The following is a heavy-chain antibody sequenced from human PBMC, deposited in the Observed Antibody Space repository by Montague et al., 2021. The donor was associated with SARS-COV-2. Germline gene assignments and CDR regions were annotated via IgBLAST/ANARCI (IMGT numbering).Heavy chain of an antibody. CDR3: ARDLGNSYDCWSTSYGIDV. J-gene: IGHJ6*02. Sequence: TLSLTCTVSGGSISSGGYYWSWIRQHPGKGLEWIGYIYYSGXTXYXXXXKXRVTISVDTSKNQFSLKLSSVTAADTAVYYCARDLGNSYDCWSTSYGIDVWGQGTTVTVSS. D-gene: IGHD3-3*01. V-gene: IGHV4-31*03. CDR2: IYYSGXT. CDR1: GGSISSGGYY.